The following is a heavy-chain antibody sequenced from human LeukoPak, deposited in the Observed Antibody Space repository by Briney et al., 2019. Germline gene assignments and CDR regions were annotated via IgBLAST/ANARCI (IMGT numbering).Heavy chain of an antibody. Sequence: GGSLRLSCAASGFTFSSYIMNWVRQAPGKGLEWLSYISNSGSTIYYADSVKGRFRISRDNAKNSLWLQMSSLRAEDTAVYYCARGRGSCSGGTCYVDFWGQGTLVTVSS. CDR2: ISNSGSTI. D-gene: IGHD2-15*01. CDR1: GFTFSSYI. V-gene: IGHV3-48*01. CDR3: ARGRGSCSGGTCYVDF. J-gene: IGHJ4*02.